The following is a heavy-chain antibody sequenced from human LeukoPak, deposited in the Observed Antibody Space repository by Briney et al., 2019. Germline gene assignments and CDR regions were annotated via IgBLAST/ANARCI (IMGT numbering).Heavy chain of an antibody. D-gene: IGHD1-26*01. V-gene: IGHV3-30*02. CDR1: GFTFSSYG. CDR3: ARDEWELSTAAFDI. CDR2: TRYDGSNK. Sequence: GGSLRLSCAASGFTFSSYGMHWVRQAPGKGLEWVAFTRYDGSNKYYADSVKGRFTISRDNSKNTLYLQMNSLRAEDTAVYYCARDEWELSTAAFDIWGQGTMVTVSS. J-gene: IGHJ3*02.